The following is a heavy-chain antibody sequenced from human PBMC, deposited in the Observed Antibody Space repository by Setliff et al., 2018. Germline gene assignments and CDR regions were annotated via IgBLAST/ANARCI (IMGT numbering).Heavy chain of an antibody. CDR1: GFTFSTYS. Sequence: GGSLRLSCAASGFTFSTYSMSWVRQAPGKGLEWVSAISGDSEYIYYRDSVKGRFTISRDNAKRSVYLQMNNLRVDDTAIYYCGSGLHPDYPDYWGQGTLVTVSS. J-gene: IGHJ4*01. D-gene: IGHD2-15*01. CDR2: ISGDSEYI. CDR3: GSGLHPDYPDY. V-gene: IGHV3-21*01.